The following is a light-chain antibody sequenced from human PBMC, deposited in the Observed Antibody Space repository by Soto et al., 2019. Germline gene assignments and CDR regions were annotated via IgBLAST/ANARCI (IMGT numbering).Light chain of an antibody. CDR3: QQYGSSPPFT. V-gene: IGKV3-20*01. J-gene: IGKJ1*01. CDR1: QNVDTNY. Sequence: EIVLTQSPGTLSLSPWERATLSCRASQNVDTNYLAWYQQKPGQAPRLLIYGASSRATGIPDRFGGSGSGTDFTLTISRLEPEDFAVYYCQQYGSSPPFTFGQGTKVDNK. CDR2: GAS.